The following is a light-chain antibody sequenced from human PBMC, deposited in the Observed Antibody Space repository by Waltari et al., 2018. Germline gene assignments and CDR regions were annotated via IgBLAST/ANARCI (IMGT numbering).Light chain of an antibody. J-gene: IGLJ2*01. CDR3: CSYAGRITFVV. CDR1: SRDLGGYNF. CDR2: EGT. V-gene: IGLV2-23*01. Sequence: QSALTQPASVSGSPGQSITISCTGTSRDLGGYNFVSCYQQHPGKAPKVLIYEGTKRPSGISNRFSGSKSGNTASLTISGLQAEDEADYYCCSYAGRITFVVFGGGTKLTVL.